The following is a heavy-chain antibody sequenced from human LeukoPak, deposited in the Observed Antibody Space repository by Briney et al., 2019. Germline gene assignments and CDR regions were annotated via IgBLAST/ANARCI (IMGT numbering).Heavy chain of an antibody. CDR2: ISISGSTI. CDR3: ARVAYSSTWGYFDY. Sequence: PGGSLRLSCAASGFTSSSYEVNWVRRAPGKGLEWVSYISISGSTIYYADSVKGRFTISRDNAKNSLYLQMNSLRAEDTAVYYCARVAYSSTWGYFDYRGQGTLVTVSS. J-gene: IGHJ4*02. CDR1: GFTSSSYE. V-gene: IGHV3-48*03. D-gene: IGHD6-13*01.